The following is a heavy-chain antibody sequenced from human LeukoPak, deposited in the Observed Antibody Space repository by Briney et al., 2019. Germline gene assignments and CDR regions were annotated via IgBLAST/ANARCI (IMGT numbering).Heavy chain of an antibody. CDR1: GGSIGSYY. D-gene: IGHD6-19*01. CDR2: IYNSGTT. Sequence: SETLSLTCTVSGGSIGSYYWSWMRQFAGSGLEWIGRIYNSGTTHYNPSLESRVTISVDTSKNQISLKLTSVTAADTAVYYCASDGGRSNLAVLWGQGTLVTVSS. CDR3: ASDGGRSNLAVL. V-gene: IGHV4-4*07. J-gene: IGHJ4*02.